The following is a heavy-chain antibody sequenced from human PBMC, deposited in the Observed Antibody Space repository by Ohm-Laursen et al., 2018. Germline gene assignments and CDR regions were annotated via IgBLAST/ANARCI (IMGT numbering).Heavy chain of an antibody. CDR2: INPSSGDT. CDR3: TRDLSPTRFDF. V-gene: IGHV1-18*01. CDR1: GYTFTSHG. J-gene: IGHJ4*02. Sequence: ASVKVSCKASGYTFTSHGISWVRQAPGQGLEWVGWINPSSGDTNHAQKFQDRVTMTTDTSTSTAYVELRSLRSDDTAVYYCTRDLSPTRFDFWGQGTLVTVSS.